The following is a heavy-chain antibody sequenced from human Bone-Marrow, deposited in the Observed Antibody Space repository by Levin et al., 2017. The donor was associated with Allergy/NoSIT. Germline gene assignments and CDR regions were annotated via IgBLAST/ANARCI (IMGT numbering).Heavy chain of an antibody. V-gene: IGHV2-70D*14. CDR3: ARISSRDCTSTSCHFDY. CDR1: GFSLSTSGMR. J-gene: IGHJ4*02. D-gene: IGHD2-2*01. Sequence: SGPTLVKPTQTLTLTCTFSGFSLSTSGMRVSWIRQPPGKALDWLARIDWDGDNFYSTSLKTRLSISKDTSKNQVVLTLTNMEPVDTATYYCARISSRDCTSTSCHFDYWGQGTLVAVSS. CDR2: IDWDGDN.